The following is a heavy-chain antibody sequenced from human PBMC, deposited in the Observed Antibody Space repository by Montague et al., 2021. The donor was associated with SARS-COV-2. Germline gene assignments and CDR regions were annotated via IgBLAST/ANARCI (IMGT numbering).Heavy chain of an antibody. D-gene: IGHD3-3*01. J-gene: IGHJ6*02. Sequence: SETLSLTCTVSGYSFSDGYYWVWIRQPPGKGLEWIGNIFQSGTTYYNPSLERRSTMSVDTSKNQFSLKLSSVTAADTAVYYCAREHWENYYDFWSGTNLASDYPYYGMDVWGQGTTVTVSS. CDR1: GYSFSDGYY. V-gene: IGHV4-38-2*02. CDR2: IFQSGTT. CDR3: AREHWENYYDFWSGTNLASDYPYYGMDV.